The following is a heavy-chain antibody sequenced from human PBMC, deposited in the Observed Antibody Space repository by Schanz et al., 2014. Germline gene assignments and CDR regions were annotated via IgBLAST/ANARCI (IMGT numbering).Heavy chain of an antibody. CDR2: SIPILGIG. CDR1: GGTFSSYT. D-gene: IGHD5-12*01. V-gene: IGHV1-69*02. Sequence: QVQLVQSGAEVKKPGSSVKVSCKASGGTFSSYTISWVRQAPGQGPEWMGRSIPILGIGNDAEEFPGRVTITADKSTNTAYMELSSMRSEDAAVYYCAGGRVEMATIRDALDVWGQGTMVTVS. CDR3: AGGRVEMATIRDALDV. J-gene: IGHJ3*01.